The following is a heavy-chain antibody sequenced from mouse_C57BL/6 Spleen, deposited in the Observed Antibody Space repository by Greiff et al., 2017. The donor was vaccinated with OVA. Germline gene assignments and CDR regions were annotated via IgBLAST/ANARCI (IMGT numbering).Heavy chain of an antibody. Sequence: VQLQQSGTELVKPGASVKLSCKASGYTFTSYWMHWVKQRPGQGLEWIGNINPSNGGTNYNEKFKSKATLTVDKSSSTAYMQLSSLTSEDSAVYYCARGGYDYDGYFDYWGQGTTLTVSS. CDR3: ARGGYDYDGYFDY. CDR2: INPSNGGT. D-gene: IGHD2-4*01. CDR1: GYTFTSYW. V-gene: IGHV1-53*01. J-gene: IGHJ2*01.